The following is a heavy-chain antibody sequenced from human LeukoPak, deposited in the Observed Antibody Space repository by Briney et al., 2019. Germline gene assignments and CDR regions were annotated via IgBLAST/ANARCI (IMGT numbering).Heavy chain of an antibody. D-gene: IGHD4-11*01. V-gene: IGHV3-30-3*01. J-gene: IGHJ4*02. Sequence: PGGSLGLSCAASGFTFSSYAMHWVRQAPGKGLEWVAVISYDGSNKYYADSVKGRFTISRDNSKNTLYLQMNSLRAEDTAVYYCARSKDLYYFDYWGQGTLVTVSS. CDR3: ARSKDLYYFDY. CDR1: GFTFSSYA. CDR2: ISYDGSNK.